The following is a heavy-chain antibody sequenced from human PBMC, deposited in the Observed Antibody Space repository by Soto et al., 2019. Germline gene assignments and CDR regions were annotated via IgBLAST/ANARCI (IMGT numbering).Heavy chain of an antibody. D-gene: IGHD6-19*01. CDR1: GFTFSIYG. Sequence: LRLSCAASGFTFSIYGRHWVRQAPGKGLEWVAVISYDGSNKYYADSVKGRFTISRDNSKNTLYLQMNSLRAEDTAVYYCAKELDQYSSGWSGKNWFDPWGQGTLVTVLL. V-gene: IGHV3-30*18. CDR3: AKELDQYSSGWSGKNWFDP. J-gene: IGHJ5*02. CDR2: ISYDGSNK.